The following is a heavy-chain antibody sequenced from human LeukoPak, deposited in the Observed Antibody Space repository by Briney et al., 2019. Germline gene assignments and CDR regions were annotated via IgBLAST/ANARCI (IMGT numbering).Heavy chain of an antibody. CDR3: ARDQIAVVGRDY. V-gene: IGHV3-21*01. Sequence: PGGSLRLSCAASGFTFSSYGMNWVRQAPGKGLEWVSSISSSSSYIYYADSVKGRFTISRDNAKNSLYLQMNSLRAEDTAVYYCARDQIAVVGRDYWGQGTLVTVSS. CDR2: ISSSSSYI. J-gene: IGHJ4*02. D-gene: IGHD6-19*01. CDR1: GFTFSSYG.